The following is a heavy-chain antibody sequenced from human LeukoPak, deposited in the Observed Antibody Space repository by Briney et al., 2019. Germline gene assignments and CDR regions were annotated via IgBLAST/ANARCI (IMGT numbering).Heavy chain of an antibody. D-gene: IGHD3-10*01. J-gene: IGHJ4*02. CDR2: INTDGGST. V-gene: IGHV3-74*01. Sequence: SGGSLRLSCAASGFTFGSYWMHWVRQAPGKGLVWVSRINTDGGSTTYADSVKGRFTISRDNAKNTLYLQMNSLRAEDTAVYYCATQYGSGSYCFDYWGQGTLVTVSS. CDR3: ATQYGSGSYCFDY. CDR1: GFTFGSYW.